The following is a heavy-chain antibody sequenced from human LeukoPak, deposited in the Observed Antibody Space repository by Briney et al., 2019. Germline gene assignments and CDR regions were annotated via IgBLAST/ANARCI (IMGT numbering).Heavy chain of an antibody. D-gene: IGHD2-2*01. Sequence: GGSLRLSCAASGLTLSDSAIRWVRQASGKGPDWLGRIRSKSNSYTTTYAASLEGRFTISRDDSKNMAYLQMNSLKTEDTAVYYCTSAYFYCTTTSCSAFYYMDVWGKGTTVTVSS. J-gene: IGHJ6*03. CDR3: TSAYFYCTTTSCSAFYYMDV. CDR2: IRSKSNSYTT. V-gene: IGHV3-73*01. CDR1: GLTLSDSA.